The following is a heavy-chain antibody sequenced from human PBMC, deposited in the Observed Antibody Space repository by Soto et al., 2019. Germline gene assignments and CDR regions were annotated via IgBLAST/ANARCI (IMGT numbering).Heavy chain of an antibody. CDR1: GYTFTGYY. CDR2: INPNSGGT. D-gene: IGHD3-16*02. Sequence: ASVKVSCKASGYTFTGYYMHWVRQAPGQGLEWMGWINPNSGGTNYAQKFQGWVTMTRDTSISTAYMELSRLRSDDTAVYYCARGSTPYDYVWGSYRSPLIDYWGQGTLVTVSS. CDR3: ARGSTPYDYVWGSYRSPLIDY. V-gene: IGHV1-2*04. J-gene: IGHJ4*02.